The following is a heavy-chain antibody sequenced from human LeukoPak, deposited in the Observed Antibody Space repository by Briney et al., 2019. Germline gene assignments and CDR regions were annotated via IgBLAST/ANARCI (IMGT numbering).Heavy chain of an antibody. V-gene: IGHV3-66*01. CDR2: IYSGGST. CDR1: GFTVSSNY. CDR3: ARDWGYCSGGSCLYYYYGMDV. Sequence: PGGSLRLSCAASGFTVSSNYMSWVRQAPGKGLEWVSVIYSGGSTYYADSVKGRFTISRDNSKNTLYLQMNSLRAEDTAVCYCARDWGYCSGGSCLYYYYGMDVWGQGTTVTVSS. J-gene: IGHJ6*02. D-gene: IGHD2-15*01.